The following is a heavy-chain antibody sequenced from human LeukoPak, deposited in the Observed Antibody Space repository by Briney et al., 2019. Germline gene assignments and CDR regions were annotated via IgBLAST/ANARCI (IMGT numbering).Heavy chain of an antibody. Sequence: GGSLRLSCAASGFIFSSYGMHWVRQAPGEGLEWVALIRYDGSNENYVGSVKGRFTISRDNSKHTLYLQMNSLRDEDTAMYYCARDLLGEAGGFDYWGQGTLVTVSS. CDR3: ARDLLGEAGGFDY. D-gene: IGHD3-10*01. J-gene: IGHJ4*02. CDR2: IRYDGSNE. V-gene: IGHV3-33*08. CDR1: GFIFSSYG.